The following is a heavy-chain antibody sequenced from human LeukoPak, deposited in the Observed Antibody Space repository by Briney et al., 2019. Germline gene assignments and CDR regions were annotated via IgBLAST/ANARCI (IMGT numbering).Heavy chain of an antibody. CDR2: INPNSGGT. D-gene: IGHD3-16*02. J-gene: IGHJ5*02. Sequence: ASVKVSCKASGYTFTGYYMNWVRQAPGQGLEWMGWINPNSGGTNYAQKFQGRVTMTRDTSISTAYMELSRLRSDDTAVYYCARVWRYRREINWFDPWGQGTLVTVSS. CDR1: GYTFTGYY. V-gene: IGHV1-2*02. CDR3: ARVWRYRREINWFDP.